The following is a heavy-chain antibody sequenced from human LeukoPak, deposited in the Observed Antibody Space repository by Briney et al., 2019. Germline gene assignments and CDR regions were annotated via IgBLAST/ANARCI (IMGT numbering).Heavy chain of an antibody. CDR2: IYYTGST. CDR1: GGSISSYY. V-gene: IGHV4-59*01. J-gene: IGHJ4*02. CDR3: AAGDSSAWYANFDY. Sequence: SETLSLTCTVSGGSISSYYWSWIRQPPGKGLEWIGYIYYTGSTKYNPSLKSRVTISVDTSKNQFSLKMYSETAADTAVYFCAAGDSSAWYANFDYWGQGILVTVSS. D-gene: IGHD6-19*01.